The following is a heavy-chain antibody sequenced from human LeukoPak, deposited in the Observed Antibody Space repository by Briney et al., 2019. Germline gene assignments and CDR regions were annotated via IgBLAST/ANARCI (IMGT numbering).Heavy chain of an antibody. CDR2: INPNRGGT. Sequence: EASVTVSCKASGYTFTGYYMHWVRQAPGQGVEWMGWINPNRGGTNYAQKFQGRVTMDRDTCISTAYMELSRLRSDDTAVYYRAGAYCSSASCPWWFDPWGQGTLVTVSS. CDR1: GYTFTGYY. J-gene: IGHJ5*02. D-gene: IGHD2-2*01. V-gene: IGHV1-2*02. CDR3: AGAYCSSASCPWWFDP.